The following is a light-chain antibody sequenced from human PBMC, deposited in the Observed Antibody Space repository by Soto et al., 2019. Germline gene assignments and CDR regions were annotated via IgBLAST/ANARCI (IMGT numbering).Light chain of an antibody. CDR2: GAS. Sequence: IVLTQSPGTLSLSPGERATLSCRASQRFXNNYLAWYQQKPGQAPRLLXYGASNRASGIPDRLSGSGSGTDFTLTISRLEPEDFAVYYCQQYGRASWTFGQGTKVDIK. V-gene: IGKV3-20*01. CDR3: QQYGRASWT. J-gene: IGKJ1*01. CDR1: QRFXNNY.